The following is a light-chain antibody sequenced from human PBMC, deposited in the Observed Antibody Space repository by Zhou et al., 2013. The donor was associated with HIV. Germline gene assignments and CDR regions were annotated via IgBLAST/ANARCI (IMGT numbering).Light chain of an antibody. J-gene: IGKJ2*01. CDR3: QQYDTSPLYT. V-gene: IGKV3-20*01. CDR1: QSVSSNY. Sequence: EIVLTQSPGTLSLSPGERATLSCRASQSVSSNYLAWYQQKPGQAPRLLIYGASSRATGIPDRFSGSGSGTDFTLTISRLEPEDFAVYFCQQYDTSPLYTFGPGDQAGDQT. CDR2: GAS.